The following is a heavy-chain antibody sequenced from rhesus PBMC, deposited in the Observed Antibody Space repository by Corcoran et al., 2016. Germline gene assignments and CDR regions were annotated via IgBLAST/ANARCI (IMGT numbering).Heavy chain of an antibody. V-gene: IGHV4-173*01. CDR3: ARGGYYGSGGLDS. J-gene: IGHJ6*01. CDR1: GGSLSSNW. Sequence: QLQLQESGQGLVKPSATLSLTCDVSGGSLSSNWVRWLRQPPGQGLEWIGRISGSGGSTSYNPSLKSRVTISTDTSKNQLSLELISVTAADMAVYYCARGGYYGSGGLDSWGQGVVVTVSS. D-gene: IGHD3-28*01. CDR2: ISGSGGST.